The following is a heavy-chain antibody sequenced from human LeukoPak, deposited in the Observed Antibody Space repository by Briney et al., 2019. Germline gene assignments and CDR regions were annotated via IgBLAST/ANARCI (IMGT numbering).Heavy chain of an antibody. D-gene: IGHD3-3*01. CDR1: ESIVSGNY. CDR2: IYTGGGT. Sequence: GGSLRLSCAASESIVSGNYMTWVRQAPGMGLEWLSVIYTGGGTYYADSVKGRFTISRDTSKTTVYLQMNSLRGDDTAIYYCAHYDFWSGHALDIWGQGTMVTVSS. V-gene: IGHV3-66*01. J-gene: IGHJ3*02. CDR3: AHYDFWSGHALDI.